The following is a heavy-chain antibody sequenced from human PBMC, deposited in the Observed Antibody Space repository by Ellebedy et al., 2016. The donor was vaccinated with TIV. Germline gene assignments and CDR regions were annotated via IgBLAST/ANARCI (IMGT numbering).Heavy chain of an antibody. V-gene: IGHV4-34*01. D-gene: IGHD3-10*01. Sequence: MPSETLSLTCAVYGESFSGYYWSRIRQPPGKGLEWIGEINHSGSTNYNPSLKSRVTISVDTSKKQFSLKLRSVTAADTAVYYCARDTMVRGANDYWGQGNLVTVSS. CDR1: GESFSGYY. J-gene: IGHJ4*02. CDR3: ARDTMVRGANDY. CDR2: INHSGST.